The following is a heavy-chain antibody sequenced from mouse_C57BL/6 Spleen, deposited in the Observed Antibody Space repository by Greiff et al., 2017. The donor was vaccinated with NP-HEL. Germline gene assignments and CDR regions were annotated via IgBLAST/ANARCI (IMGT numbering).Heavy chain of an antibody. CDR1: GFTFSDYG. D-gene: IGHD1-1*01. Sequence: EVKLVESGGGLVKPGGSLKLSCAASGFTFSDYGMHWVRQAPEKGLEWVAYISSGRSTIYYADTVKGRFTIARDKAKNTLFLQMTRLRSEDTAMYYCARPSYGSDAMDYWGQGTSVTVSS. V-gene: IGHV5-17*01. CDR2: ISSGRSTI. CDR3: ARPSYGSDAMDY. J-gene: IGHJ4*01.